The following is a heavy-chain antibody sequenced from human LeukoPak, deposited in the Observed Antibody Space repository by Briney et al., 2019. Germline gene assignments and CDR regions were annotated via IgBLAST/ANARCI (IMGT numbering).Heavy chain of an antibody. CDR3: AKTSGSYSNFDC. Sequence: GGSLRLPCAASGFTFNNNAMTWVRQAPGKGLEWVSTISGVGANTYYADSVKGRFTISRDNSKNMLNLQMDGLRAEDTAMYYCAKTSGSYSNFDCWGRGTLVTVSS. J-gene: IGHJ4*02. D-gene: IGHD3-22*01. CDR1: GFTFNNNA. CDR2: ISGVGANT. V-gene: IGHV3-23*01.